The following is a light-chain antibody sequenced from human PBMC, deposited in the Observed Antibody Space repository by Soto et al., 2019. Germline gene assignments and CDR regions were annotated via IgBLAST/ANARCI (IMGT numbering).Light chain of an antibody. Sequence: DIQMTQSPSSLSASVGDRVTITCRASQSISTYLNWYQQKPGKAPKLLIYAASTLQGGVPSRFSGSGSGTDFTLTISSLQPEDFATYYCQQSDSTPRTFGQGTRVEFK. CDR2: AAS. V-gene: IGKV1-39*01. CDR3: QQSDSTPRT. CDR1: QSISTY. J-gene: IGKJ1*01.